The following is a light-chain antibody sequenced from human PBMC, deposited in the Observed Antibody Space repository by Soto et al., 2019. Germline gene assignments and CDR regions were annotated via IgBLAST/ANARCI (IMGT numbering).Light chain of an antibody. Sequence: DIQMTQSPSALSASVGDRVTITCRGSQGISSWLAWYQQKPGKAPRLLIYKASSLASGVPSRFSGSGSGTEFTLTISSLQPEDVATYHCQQHPTFGQGTKLEI. V-gene: IGKV1-5*03. CDR1: QGISSW. CDR3: QQHPT. CDR2: KAS. J-gene: IGKJ1*01.